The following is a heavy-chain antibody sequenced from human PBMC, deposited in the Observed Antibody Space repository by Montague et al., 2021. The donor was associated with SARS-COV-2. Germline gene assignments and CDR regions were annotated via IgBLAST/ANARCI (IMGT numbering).Heavy chain of an antibody. V-gene: IGHV1-18*01. D-gene: IGHD3-9*01. CDR3: AGWVDILTGYYRDYYYVMDV. CDR2: ISAYNDNT. Sequence: SVKVSCKASGYTFTSYGISWLRQAPVQGLEWMGWISAYNDNTNYAQKLQVRVTMTTDTSTSTAYMELRSLRSDDTAVYYCAGWVDILTGYYRDYYYVMDVWGQGTTVTVSS. J-gene: IGHJ6*02. CDR1: GYTFTSYG.